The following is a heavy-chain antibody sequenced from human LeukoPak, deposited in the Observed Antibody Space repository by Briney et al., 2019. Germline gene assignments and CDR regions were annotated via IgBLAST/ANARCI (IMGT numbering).Heavy chain of an antibody. CDR2: IIPIFGIA. J-gene: IGHJ4*02. V-gene: IGHV1-69*04. CDR1: EGTFSSYA. Sequence: SVKVSCKASEGTFSSYAISWVRQAPGQGLEWMGRIIPIFGIANYAQKFQGRVTITADKSTSTAYMELSSLRSEDTAVYYCARHSYYYDSSGYYLVDWGQGTLVTVSS. D-gene: IGHD3-22*01. CDR3: ARHSYYYDSSGYYLVD.